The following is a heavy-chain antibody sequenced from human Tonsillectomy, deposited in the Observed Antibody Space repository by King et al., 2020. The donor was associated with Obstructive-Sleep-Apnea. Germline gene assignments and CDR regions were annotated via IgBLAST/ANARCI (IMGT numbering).Heavy chain of an antibody. CDR3: ARALGIAAAGAEYYYGMDV. D-gene: IGHD6-13*01. Sequence: VQLVESGAEVKKPGSSVKVSCKASGGTFSSYAISWVRQAPGQGLEWMGGIIPIFGTANYAQKFQGRVTITADESTSTAYMELSSLRSEDTAVYYCARALGIAAAGAEYYYGMDVWGQGTTVTVSS. J-gene: IGHJ6*02. CDR1: GGTFSSYA. CDR2: IIPIFGTA. V-gene: IGHV1-69*01.